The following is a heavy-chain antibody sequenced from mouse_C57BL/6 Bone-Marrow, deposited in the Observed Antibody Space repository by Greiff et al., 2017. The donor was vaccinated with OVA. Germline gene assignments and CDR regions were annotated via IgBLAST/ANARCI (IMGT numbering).Heavy chain of an antibody. J-gene: IGHJ4*01. Sequence: EVHLVESGGGLVQPGGSLKLSCAASGFTFSDYGMAWVRQAPRKGPEWVAFISNLAYSIYYADTVTGRFTISRENAKNTLYLEMSSLRSEDTAMYYCARRIYYDYDDAMDYWGQGTSVTVSS. D-gene: IGHD2-4*01. CDR2: ISNLAYSI. CDR1: GFTFSDYG. V-gene: IGHV5-15*01. CDR3: ARRIYYDYDDAMDY.